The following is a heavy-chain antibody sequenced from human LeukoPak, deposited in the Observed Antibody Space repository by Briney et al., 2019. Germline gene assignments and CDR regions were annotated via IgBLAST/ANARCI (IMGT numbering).Heavy chain of an antibody. Sequence: GGSLRLSCAAPGFTFSSYAMSWVRQAPGKGLEWISSISGSGGSTYYADSVKGRFTISRDNAKNSLYLQMNSLRAEDTAVYYCARPVGYCSSTSCSTVDYFDYWGQGTLVTVSS. CDR3: ARPVGYCSSTSCSTVDYFDY. CDR1: GFTFSSYA. V-gene: IGHV3-23*01. J-gene: IGHJ4*02. CDR2: ISGSGGST. D-gene: IGHD2-2*01.